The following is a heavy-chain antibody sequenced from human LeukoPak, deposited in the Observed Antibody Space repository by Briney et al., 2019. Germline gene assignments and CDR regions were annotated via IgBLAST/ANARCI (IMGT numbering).Heavy chain of an antibody. J-gene: IGHJ4*02. V-gene: IGHV3-64*01. Sequence: GGSLRLSCAASGFTFSSYAMHWVRQAPGKGLEYVSAISSNGGSTYYANSVKGRFTISRDNSKNTLYLQMGSLRAEDMAVYYCARGPTSSSYYFDYWGQGTLVTVSS. CDR3: ARGPTSSSYYFDY. D-gene: IGHD6-6*01. CDR2: ISSNGGST. CDR1: GFTFSSYA.